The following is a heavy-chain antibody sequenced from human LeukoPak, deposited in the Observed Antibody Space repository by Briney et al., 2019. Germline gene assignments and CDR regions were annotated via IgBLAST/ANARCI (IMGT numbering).Heavy chain of an antibody. V-gene: IGHV4-59*08. CDR2: IYYSGST. CDR3: ARGGLYCSGGSCYPTYYFDY. D-gene: IGHD2-15*01. Sequence: SETLSLTCTVSGGSISSYYWSWIRQPPGKGLEWIGYIYYSGSTNYNPSLKSRGTISVDKSKKQLSLKLSSLTAAATAVYYCARGGLYCSGGSCYPTYYFDYWGQGTLVTVSS. J-gene: IGHJ4*02. CDR1: GGSISSYY.